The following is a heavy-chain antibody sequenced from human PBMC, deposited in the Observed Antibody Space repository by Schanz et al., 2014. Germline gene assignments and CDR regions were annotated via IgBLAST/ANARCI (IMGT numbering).Heavy chain of an antibody. D-gene: IGHD3-10*01. CDR3: ARVREVWFGEYWFDP. CDR2: INTNTGNP. Sequence: QVQLVESGSELKKPGASVKVSCKASGYTLTHYAMNWVRQAPGQGPEWMGWINTNTGNPTYAQGFTGRFVFSLDTSVSTAYLEISSLKAEDTAVYYCARVREVWFGEYWFDPWGQGTLVTVSS. V-gene: IGHV7-4-1*02. CDR1: GYTLTHYA. J-gene: IGHJ5*02.